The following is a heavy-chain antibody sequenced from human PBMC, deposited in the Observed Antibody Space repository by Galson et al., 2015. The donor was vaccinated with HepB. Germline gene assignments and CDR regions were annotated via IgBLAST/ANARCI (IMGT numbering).Heavy chain of an antibody. Sequence: SLRLSCAASGFSFSTYALHWVRQAPGKGLEWVTMISYDGSNKYYADSVKGRFTVSRDDPKSTLYLQMNSLRAEDTAIYYCAREPLLSGYDYWGQGTLVTVSS. J-gene: IGHJ4*02. D-gene: IGHD5-12*01. V-gene: IGHV3-30*04. CDR3: AREPLLSGYDY. CDR2: ISYDGSNK. CDR1: GFSFSTYA.